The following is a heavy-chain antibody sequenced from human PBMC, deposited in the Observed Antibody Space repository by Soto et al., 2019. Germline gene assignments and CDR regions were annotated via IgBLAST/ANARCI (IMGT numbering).Heavy chain of an antibody. J-gene: IGHJ5*02. Sequence: EVQLVESGGGLVQPGGSLRLSCAASGFTFSSYSMNWVRQAPGKGLEWVSYISSSSSTIYYADSVKGRFTISRDNAKNSLYLQMNSLRDEDTAVYYCARDLVATVTTRGNWFDPWGQGTLVTVSS. D-gene: IGHD4-17*01. CDR3: ARDLVATVTTRGNWFDP. CDR2: ISSSSSTI. V-gene: IGHV3-48*02. CDR1: GFTFSSYS.